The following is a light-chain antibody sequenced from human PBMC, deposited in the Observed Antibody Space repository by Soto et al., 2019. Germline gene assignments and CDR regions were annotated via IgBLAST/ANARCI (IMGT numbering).Light chain of an antibody. CDR3: LQYDSSPRT. Sequence: EIVLTQSPGTLSLSPGERATLSCRTSESLGSDYVAWYQQKPGQAPRLLIYGASSRATDVPDRFSCGGSGTDFTLTISSLAPEDAAVYHCLQYDSSPRTFGQGTKLEIK. J-gene: IGKJ2*01. CDR1: ESLGSDY. CDR2: GAS. V-gene: IGKV3-20*01.